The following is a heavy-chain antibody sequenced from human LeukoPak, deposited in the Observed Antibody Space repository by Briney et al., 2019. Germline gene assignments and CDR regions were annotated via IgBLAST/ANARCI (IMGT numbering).Heavy chain of an antibody. D-gene: IGHD3-16*01. CDR3: ARDSHDYVWGSYGDY. V-gene: IGHV1-46*01. Sequence: ASVNVSCKASGYTFTSYYMHWVRQAPGQGLEWMGIINPSGGSTSYAQKFQGRVTMTRDTSTSTVYMELSSLRSEDTAVYYCARDSHDYVWGSYGDYWGQGTLVTVSS. J-gene: IGHJ4*02. CDR2: INPSGGST. CDR1: GYTFTSYY.